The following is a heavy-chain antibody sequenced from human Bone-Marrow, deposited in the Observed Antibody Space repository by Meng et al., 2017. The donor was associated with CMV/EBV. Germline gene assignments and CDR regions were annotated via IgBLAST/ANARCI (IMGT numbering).Heavy chain of an antibody. CDR2: MYSSGNA. CDR1: GGSISSGDYF. Sequence: SETLSLTCTVSGGSISSGDYFWSWVRQPPGKGLEWIAYMYSSGNAYYNPSLKSRVTISRDTSENQFSLTVTSVTAADTAVYYCAREVNLPRDSDAFDLWGQGTIVTVSS. CDR3: AREVNLPRDSDAFDL. D-gene: IGHD2-21*01. V-gene: IGHV4-30-4*01. J-gene: IGHJ3*01.